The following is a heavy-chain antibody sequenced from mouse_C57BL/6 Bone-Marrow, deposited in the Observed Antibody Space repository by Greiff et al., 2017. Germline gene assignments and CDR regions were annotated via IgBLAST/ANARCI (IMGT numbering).Heavy chain of an antibody. Sequence: VQLQQSGAELVRPGTSVKMSCKASGYTFTNYWIGWAKQRPGHGLEWIGGIYPGGGYTNYNEKFKGKATLTADKSSSTAYMQFSSLTSEDSAIYYCARSDRRGYFDVWGTGTTVTVSS. J-gene: IGHJ1*03. CDR2: IYPGGGYT. CDR3: ARSDRRGYFDV. CDR1: GYTFTNYW. V-gene: IGHV1-63*01.